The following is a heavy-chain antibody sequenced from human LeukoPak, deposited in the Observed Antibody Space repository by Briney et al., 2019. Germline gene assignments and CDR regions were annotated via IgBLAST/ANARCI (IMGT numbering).Heavy chain of an antibody. CDR2: IIPIFGTA. D-gene: IGHD5-18*01. V-gene: IGHV1-69*05. CDR3: ARSWIRGTSQRPDDAFDI. J-gene: IGHJ3*02. CDR1: GCTFSSYA. Sequence: ASVKVSCKAPGCTFSSYAISWVRQAPGQGLEWMGRIIPIFGTANYAQKFQGRVTITTDESTSTAYMELSSLRSEDTAVYYCARSWIRGTSQRPDDAFDIWGQGTMVTVSS.